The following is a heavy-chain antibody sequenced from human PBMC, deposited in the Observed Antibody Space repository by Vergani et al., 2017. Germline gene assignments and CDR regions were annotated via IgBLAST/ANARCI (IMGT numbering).Heavy chain of an antibody. CDR2: LSGSGGST. D-gene: IGHD2-15*01. CDR1: GFTFSSYA. CDR3: AKARGSSTYYFDY. Sequence: EVQLLESGGGLVQPGGSLRLSCAASGFTFSSYAMSWVRQAPGKGLEWVSALSGSGGSTYYADSVKGRFTISRDNSKNTLYLQMNSLRAEDTAVYYCAKARGSSTYYFDYWGQGTLVTVSS. V-gene: IGHV3-23*01. J-gene: IGHJ4*02.